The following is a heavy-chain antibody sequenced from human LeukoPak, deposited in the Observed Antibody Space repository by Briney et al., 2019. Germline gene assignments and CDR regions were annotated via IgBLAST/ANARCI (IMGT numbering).Heavy chain of an antibody. Sequence: GGPLRLSCAASGGTFKRYAMSWLRDAPENWLEWFSAISGSGGSTYYADSVKGRFTISRDNSKNTLYLQMNSLRAEDTAVYYCAKGIPGTGYWGQGTLVTVSS. D-gene: IGHD1-14*01. CDR3: AKGIPGTGY. V-gene: IGHV3-23*01. CDR1: GGTFKRYA. J-gene: IGHJ4*02. CDR2: ISGSGGST.